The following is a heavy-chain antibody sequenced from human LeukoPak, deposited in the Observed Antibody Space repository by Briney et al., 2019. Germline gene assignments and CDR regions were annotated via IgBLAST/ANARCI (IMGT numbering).Heavy chain of an antibody. CDR1: GFTFSNAW. Sequence: GGSLRLSCAASGFTFSNAWMSWVRQTPGKGLEWVANIKQDGSEKTYVDSVKGRFTIFRDNARNSLYLQMNSLRAEDAAVYYCASHSYGYNHWGQGTLVIVSS. CDR3: ASHSYGYNH. D-gene: IGHD3-16*01. CDR2: IKQDGSEK. V-gene: IGHV3-7*01. J-gene: IGHJ5*02.